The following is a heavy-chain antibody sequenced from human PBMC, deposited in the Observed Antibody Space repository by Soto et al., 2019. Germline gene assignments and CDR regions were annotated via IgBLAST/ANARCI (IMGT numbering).Heavy chain of an antibody. V-gene: IGHV3-30*18. CDR3: AKGYSGYDSGFDY. J-gene: IGHJ4*02. CDR2: ISYDGSNK. Sequence: QVQLVESGGGVVQPGRSLRLSCAASGFTFSSYGMHWVRQAPGKGLEWVAVISYDGSNKYYADSVKGRFTISRDNSKNTLYLQMNSLRAEDTAVYYWAKGYSGYDSGFDYWGQGTLVTVSS. CDR1: GFTFSSYG. D-gene: IGHD5-12*01.